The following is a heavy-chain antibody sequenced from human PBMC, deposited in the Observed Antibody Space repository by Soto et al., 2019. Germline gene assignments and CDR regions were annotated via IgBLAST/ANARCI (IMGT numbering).Heavy chain of an antibody. CDR1: GFIFCSYA. CDR3: ASAPFLGDALDM. CDR2: VQYIGSDT. J-gene: IGHJ3*02. V-gene: IGHV3-33*01. D-gene: IGHD3-16*01. Sequence: QGQLVESGGGVVQPGRSLRLSCVASGFIFCSYAMHWVRQAPGKGLEWVDLVQYIGSDTYYADSVKGRFTISRDDPKDTLYLEMISLRAEDTGLYYCASAPFLGDALDMWVEGTMVTVSA.